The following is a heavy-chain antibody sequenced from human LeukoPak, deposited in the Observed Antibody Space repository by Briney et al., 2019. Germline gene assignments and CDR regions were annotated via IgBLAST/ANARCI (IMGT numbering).Heavy chain of an antibody. CDR3: ARDNDGCYDY. Sequence: SETLSLTCTVSGGSISSSSYYWGWIRQPPGKGLEWIGSIYYSGSTYYNPSLKSRVTMSVDTSKNQFSLNLSSVTAADTAVYYCARDNDGCYDYWGQGTLVTVSS. CDR2: IYYSGST. V-gene: IGHV4-39*07. J-gene: IGHJ4*02. D-gene: IGHD2-15*01. CDR1: GGSISSSSYY.